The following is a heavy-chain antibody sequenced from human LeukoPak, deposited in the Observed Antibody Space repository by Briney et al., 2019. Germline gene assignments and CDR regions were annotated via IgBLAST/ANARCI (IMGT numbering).Heavy chain of an antibody. J-gene: IGHJ6*04. CDR3: ATNEGYGELYYGMDV. Sequence: APVKVSCKASGYTFTSYGISWVRQAPGQGLEWMGWISAYNGNTNYAQKLQGRVTMTTDTSTSTAYMELRSLRSDDTAVYYCATNEGYGELYYGMDVWGKGTTVTVSS. CDR1: GYTFTSYG. V-gene: IGHV1-18*04. CDR2: ISAYNGNT. D-gene: IGHD4-17*01.